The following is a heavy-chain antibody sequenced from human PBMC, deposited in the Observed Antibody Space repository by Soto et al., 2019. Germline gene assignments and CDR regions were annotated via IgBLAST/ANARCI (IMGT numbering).Heavy chain of an antibody. Sequence: SETLSLTCTVSGGSISSSSYYWGWIRQPPGKGLEWIGSIYYSGSTYYNPSLKSRVTISVDTSKNQFSLKLSSVTAADTAVYYCARHLAAGWSGYGSGSYSPYNWFDPWGQGTLVTVSS. CDR2: IYYSGST. CDR3: ARHLAAGWSGYGSGSYSPYNWFDP. J-gene: IGHJ5*02. CDR1: GGSISSSSYY. V-gene: IGHV4-39*01. D-gene: IGHD3-10*01.